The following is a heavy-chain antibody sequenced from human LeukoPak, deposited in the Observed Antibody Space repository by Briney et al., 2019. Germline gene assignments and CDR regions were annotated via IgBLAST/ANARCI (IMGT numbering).Heavy chain of an antibody. J-gene: IGHJ4*02. CDR1: GFTFRDYG. V-gene: IGHV3-49*04. CDR2: IRSRIYGGAP. CDR3: ARGQTVSGMGYNFDF. Sequence: PGGSLRLSCLTSGFTFRDYGLGWVRQAPGMGLEWVSFIRSRIYGGAPEYAASVRGRFSVSRDDSESIAYLQMNNLKSEDTAVYNCARGQTVSGMGYNFDFCGPGTL. D-gene: IGHD5-12*01.